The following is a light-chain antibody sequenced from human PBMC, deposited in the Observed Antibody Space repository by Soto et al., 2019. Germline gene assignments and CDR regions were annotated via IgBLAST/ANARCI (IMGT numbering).Light chain of an antibody. Sequence: EIVMTQSPDMLSVSPGERATLSCRVSQSISSNLAWYQQKPGQAPRLLIYGASTRATGIPARFSGSGSGTEFTLTISSLQSEEFAVYYCQQYNDWPPTVGQGTKVDIK. CDR1: QSISSN. J-gene: IGKJ1*01. V-gene: IGKV3-15*01. CDR2: GAS. CDR3: QQYNDWPPT.